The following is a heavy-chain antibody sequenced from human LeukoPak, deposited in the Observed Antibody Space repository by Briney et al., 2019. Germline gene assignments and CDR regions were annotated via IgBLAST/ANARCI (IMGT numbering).Heavy chain of an antibody. J-gene: IGHJ4*02. CDR3: AKAPGGYCSGGSCYSFPY. Sequence: GGSLRLSCAASGFTFSSYAMHWVRQAPGKGLEWVAVISYDGSNKYYADSVKGRFTISRDNSKNTLYLQMNSLRAEDTAVYYCAKAPGGYCSGGSCYSFPYWGQGTLVTVSS. D-gene: IGHD2-15*01. CDR2: ISYDGSNK. CDR1: GFTFSSYA. V-gene: IGHV3-30*04.